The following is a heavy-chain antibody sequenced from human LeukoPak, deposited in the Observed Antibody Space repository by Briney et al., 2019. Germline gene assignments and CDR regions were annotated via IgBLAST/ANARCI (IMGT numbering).Heavy chain of an antibody. D-gene: IGHD5-24*01. V-gene: IGHV4-59*08. CDR2: IYYSGST. CDR3: ARQNRRDGYNWGIDY. J-gene: IGHJ4*02. CDR1: GGSISSYY. Sequence: SETLSLTCTVSGGSISSYYWSWIRQPPGKGLEWIGYIYYSGSTNYNPSLKSRVTISVDTSKSQFSLKLSSVTAADTAVYYCARQNRRDGYNWGIDYWGQGTLVTVSS.